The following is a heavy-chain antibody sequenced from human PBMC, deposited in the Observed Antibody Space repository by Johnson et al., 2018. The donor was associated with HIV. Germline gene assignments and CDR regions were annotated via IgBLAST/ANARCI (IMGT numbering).Heavy chain of an antibody. CDR2: ISYDGSNK. CDR3: ARDRFGRGYYLGDAFDL. D-gene: IGHD6-25*01. J-gene: IGHJ3*01. CDR1: GFTFSSYA. Sequence: VQLVESGGGVVQPGRSLRLSCAASGFTFSSYAIHWVRQAPGKGLAWVAVISYDGSNKFYADSMKGRFTISRDNFKNSLYLQMDSLRLEDTAVYYCARDRFGRGYYLGDAFDLWGQGTMVTVSS. V-gene: IGHV3-30*04.